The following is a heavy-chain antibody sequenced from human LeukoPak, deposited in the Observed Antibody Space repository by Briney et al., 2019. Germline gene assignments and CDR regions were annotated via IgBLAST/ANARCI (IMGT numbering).Heavy chain of an antibody. CDR2: INPSDGRA. J-gene: IGHJ6*02. CDR1: GYTFTSYH. CDR3: ASAAVTIPYYYYYGMDV. V-gene: IGHV1-46*01. Sequence: ASVKVSCKASGYTFTSYHMHWVRQAPGQGPEWMGIINPSDGRAEYAQKFQGRITMTRDTSTSTVYMELSSLRSEDTAVYYCASAAVTIPYYYYYGMDVWGQGTTVTVSS. D-gene: IGHD4-17*01.